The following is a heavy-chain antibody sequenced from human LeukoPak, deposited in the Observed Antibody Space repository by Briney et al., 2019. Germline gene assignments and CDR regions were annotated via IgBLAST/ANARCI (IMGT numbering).Heavy chain of an antibody. CDR1: GFTFSGSA. V-gene: IGHV1-3*01. D-gene: IGHD3-16*01. CDR2: INAGNGNT. CDR3: ARPPRWGYYFDY. J-gene: IGHJ4*02. Sequence: GGSLRLSCAASGFTFSGSAMHWVRQAPGQRLEWMGWINAGNGNTKYSQKFQGRVTITRDTSASTAYMELSSLRSEDTAVYYCARPPRWGYYFDYWGQGTLVTVSS.